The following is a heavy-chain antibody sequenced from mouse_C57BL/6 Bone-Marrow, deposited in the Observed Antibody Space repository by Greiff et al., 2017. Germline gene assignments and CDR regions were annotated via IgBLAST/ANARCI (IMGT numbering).Heavy chain of an antibody. J-gene: IGHJ2*01. D-gene: IGHD1-2*01. CDR1: GFTFSSYT. CDR2: ISGGGGNT. Sequence: EVQVVESGGGLVKPGGSLKLSCAASGFTFSSYTMSWVRQTPEKRLEWVATISGGGGNTYYPDSVKGRFTISRDNAKNTLYLQMSSLRSEDTALYYCARLLFTAHFDYWGQGTTLTVSS. V-gene: IGHV5-9*01. CDR3: ARLLFTAHFDY.